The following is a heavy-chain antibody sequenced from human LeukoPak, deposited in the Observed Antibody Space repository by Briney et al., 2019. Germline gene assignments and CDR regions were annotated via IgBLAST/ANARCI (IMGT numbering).Heavy chain of an antibody. CDR2: INPNSGGT. CDR1: GYTFTGYY. D-gene: IGHD5-24*01. J-gene: IGHJ4*02. V-gene: IGHV1-2*02. CDR3: ARRSLEMATITD. Sequence: GASVKVSCKASGYTFTGYYMHWVRQAPGQGLEWMGWINPNSGGTNYAQKFQGGVTMTRDTSISTAYMELSRLRSDDTAVYYCARRSLEMATITDWGQGTLVTVSS.